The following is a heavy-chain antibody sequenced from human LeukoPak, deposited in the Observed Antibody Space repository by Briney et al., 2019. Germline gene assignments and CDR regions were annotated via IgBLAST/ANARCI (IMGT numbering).Heavy chain of an antibody. CDR3: ARESPHTFYFDY. J-gene: IGHJ4*02. Sequence: ASVTVSFKASGYSFTNYHIHWVRQAPGQGRECMGIIKDSGTTIYPQKFQARVTITRDTSTRTVYMEVSSLRSEDTAVYYCARESPHTFYFDYWGQGTLVTVSS. V-gene: IGHV1-46*01. CDR1: GYSFTNYH. CDR2: IKDSGTT. D-gene: IGHD3-16*01.